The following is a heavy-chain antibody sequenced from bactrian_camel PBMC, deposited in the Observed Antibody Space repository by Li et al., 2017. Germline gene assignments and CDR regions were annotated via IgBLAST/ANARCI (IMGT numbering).Heavy chain of an antibody. Sequence: HVQLVESGGGSVQAGGSLRLSCAASGYTYNRNCMAWFRQAPGKGLEWVSAINSLDGDTYYTDSVKGRFTISRDSAKNVAYLQMNSLKSEDTAKYFCAKVLGGSWYRGVFEKWGQGTQVTVS. CDR2: INSLDGDT. J-gene: IGHJ4*01. CDR1: GYTYNRNC. V-gene: IGHV3S1*01. D-gene: IGHD6*01. CDR3: AKVLGGSWYRGVFEK.